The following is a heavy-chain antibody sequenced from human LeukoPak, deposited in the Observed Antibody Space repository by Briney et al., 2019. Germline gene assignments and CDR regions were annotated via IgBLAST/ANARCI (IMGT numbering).Heavy chain of an antibody. CDR3: ATLSGARDY. CDR2: IYYDGST. Sequence: PGGSLRLSCAASGFTVSSNYMSWIRQPPGKGLEWIGSIYYDGSTYYNPSLKSRVTISVDTSKNQFFLNLSSVTAADTAIYYCATLSGARDYWGQGTLVTVSS. D-gene: IGHD1-26*01. CDR1: GFTVSSNY. V-gene: IGHV4-59*05. J-gene: IGHJ4*02.